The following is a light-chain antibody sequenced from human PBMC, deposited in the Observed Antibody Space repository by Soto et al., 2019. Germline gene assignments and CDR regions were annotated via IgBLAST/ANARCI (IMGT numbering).Light chain of an antibody. V-gene: IGKV3-20*01. CDR1: QSVSSTY. Sequence: EIVLTQSPGTLSLSPGERATLSCRASQSVSSTYLAWYQQNPGQAPRLLIYGASSRATGIPDRFSGSGSGTVFTLTISRLEPEDFAVYFCQQYGSSSYTFVQGTKLEIK. J-gene: IGKJ2*01. CDR3: QQYGSSSYT. CDR2: GAS.